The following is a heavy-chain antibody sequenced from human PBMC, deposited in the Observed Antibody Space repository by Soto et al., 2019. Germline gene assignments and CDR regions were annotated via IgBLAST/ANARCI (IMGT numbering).Heavy chain of an antibody. Sequence: GASVKVSCKASGHTFTSYAMHWVRQAPGQRLEWMGWINAGNGNTKYSQKFQGRVTITRDTSASTAYMELSSLRSEDTAVYYCARVIGGWYYFDYWGQGTLVTVSS. V-gene: IGHV1-3*01. D-gene: IGHD6-19*01. CDR2: INAGNGNT. J-gene: IGHJ4*02. CDR3: ARVIGGWYYFDY. CDR1: GHTFTSYA.